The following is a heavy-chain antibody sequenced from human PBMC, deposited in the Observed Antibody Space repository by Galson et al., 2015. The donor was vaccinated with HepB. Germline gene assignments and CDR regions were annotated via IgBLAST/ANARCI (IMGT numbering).Heavy chain of an antibody. D-gene: IGHD1-26*01. CDR2: INTNTGNP. Sequence: SVKVSCKASGYTFTSYAMNWVRQAPGQGLEWMGWINTNTGNPTYAQGFTGRFVFSLDTSVSTAYLQISSLKAEDTAVYYCARVSRWELPNPFDYWGQGTLVTVSS. CDR3: ARVSRWELPNPFDY. V-gene: IGHV7-4-1*02. CDR1: GYTFTSYA. J-gene: IGHJ4*02.